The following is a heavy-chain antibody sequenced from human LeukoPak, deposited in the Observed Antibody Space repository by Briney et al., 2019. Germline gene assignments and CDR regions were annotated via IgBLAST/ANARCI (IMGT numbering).Heavy chain of an antibody. J-gene: IGHJ4*02. V-gene: IGHV3-74*01. CDR1: GLTLSNFW. CDR2: INIDGSST. D-gene: IGHD2-15*01. Sequence: GGSLRLSCAASGLTLSNFWVHWVRQGPGKGLVWVSGINIDGSSTDYADSVKGRFTISRDNVKNMVYLQMNSLRAEDTAVYYCARPYCSGVSCQSPPDYWGQGTLVTVSS. CDR3: ARPYCSGVSCQSPPDY.